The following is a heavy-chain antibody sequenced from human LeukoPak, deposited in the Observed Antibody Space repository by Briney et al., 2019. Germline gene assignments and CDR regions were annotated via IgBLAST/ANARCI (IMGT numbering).Heavy chain of an antibody. D-gene: IGHD4-11*01. CDR2: ISGHNGKT. CDR3: ARDRVYDYSNPRGFDH. J-gene: IGHJ4*02. Sequence: ASVKVSCKTSGYPFTSFGISWVRQAPGQGLEWMGWISGHNGKTYYAQNLQGRVTVTTDTSTSTVFMELGSLRSDDMAIYYCARDRVYDYSNPRGFDHWGQGTLVTVSS. V-gene: IGHV1-18*03. CDR1: GYPFTSFG.